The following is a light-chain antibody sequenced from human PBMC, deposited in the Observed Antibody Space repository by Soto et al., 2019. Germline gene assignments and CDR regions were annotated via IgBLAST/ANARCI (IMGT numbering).Light chain of an antibody. Sequence: QSALTQPTSVSGSPGQSITISCTGNHNDIGTYDYVSWYQQHPGRAPRLLSYGVTTRPSGISDRFSASKSGLTASLTISGLQTDDEADYYCRSFSSDRIYVFGPWTKVTVL. CDR1: HNDIGTYDY. J-gene: IGLJ1*01. V-gene: IGLV2-14*03. CDR2: GVT. CDR3: RSFSSDRIYV.